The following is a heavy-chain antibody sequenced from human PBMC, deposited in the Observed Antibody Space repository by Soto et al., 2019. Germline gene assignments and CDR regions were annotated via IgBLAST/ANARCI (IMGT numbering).Heavy chain of an antibody. J-gene: IGHJ4*02. V-gene: IGHV5-51*01. D-gene: IGHD3-22*01. CDR3: ARTANYYDNFDY. CDR2: ISPVDSNT. CDR1: GYSVTSKW. Sequence: GESLKISCKGSGYSVTSKWMGWVRQMPGKGLEWMGVISPVDSNTIYSPSFQGQVTISADKSISTAYLQWSSLKASDTAMYYCARTANYYDNFDYWGQGALVTVSS.